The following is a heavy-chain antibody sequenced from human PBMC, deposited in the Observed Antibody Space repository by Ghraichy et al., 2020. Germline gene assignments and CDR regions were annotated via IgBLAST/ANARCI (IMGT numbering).Heavy chain of an antibody. D-gene: IGHD3-22*01. V-gene: IGHV4-34*01. Sequence: SETLSLTCAVYGGSFSGYYWSWIRQPPGKGLEWIGEINHSGSTNYNPSLKSRVTISVDTSTNQFSLKLSSVTAADTAVYYCARGRYDCDSSGLSNRYWYFRLWSRDKRVTVSS. CDR1: GGSFSGYY. J-gene: IGHJ2*01. CDR2: INHSGST. CDR3: ARGRYDCDSSGLSNRYWYFRL.